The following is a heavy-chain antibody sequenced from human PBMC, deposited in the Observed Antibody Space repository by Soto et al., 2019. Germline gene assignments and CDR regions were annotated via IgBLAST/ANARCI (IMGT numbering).Heavy chain of an antibody. Sequence: QVHLVESGGGVVQPGGSLRLSCVASGFTFSSHTMHWVRQAPGKGLEWVTFIYPDGNGKYYTDSVKGRFTTSRDNSKNTMYLQMNRLRVEDTAVYYCARDDERWRDCDLGYWGQGVLVTVSS. CDR2: IYPDGNGK. CDR3: ARDDERWRDCDLGY. D-gene: IGHD6-19*01. CDR1: GFTFSSHT. J-gene: IGHJ4*02. V-gene: IGHV3-30-3*01.